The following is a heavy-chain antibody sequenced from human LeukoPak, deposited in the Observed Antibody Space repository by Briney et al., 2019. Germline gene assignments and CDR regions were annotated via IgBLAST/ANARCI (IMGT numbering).Heavy chain of an antibody. CDR3: ARWPLTSGYYYYYYYYMDV. V-gene: IGHV1-2*06. D-gene: IGHD3-22*01. J-gene: IGHJ6*03. CDR2: INPNRGGT. Sequence: GATVKVSCKASGYTFTGYYMHWVRQAPGQGLEWMGRINPNRGGTNYAQKFQGRVTMTRDTSISTAYMELSRLRSDDTAVYYCARWPLTSGYYYYYYYYMDVWGKGTTVTVSS. CDR1: GYTFTGYY.